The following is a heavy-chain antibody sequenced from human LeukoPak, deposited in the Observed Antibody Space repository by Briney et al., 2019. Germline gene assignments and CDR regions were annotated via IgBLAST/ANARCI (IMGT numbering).Heavy chain of an antibody. CDR3: ARNRGDFWSGSLETNSKGLDMDV. Sequence: PSQTLSLTCTVSGGSISSGGYYWSWIRQHPGKGLEWIGYIYYSGSTYYNPSLKSRVTISVDTSKNQFSLKLSSVTAADTAVYYCARNRGDFWSGSLETNSKGLDMDVWGKGTTVTVSS. D-gene: IGHD3-3*01. CDR1: GGSISSGGYY. CDR2: IYYSGST. J-gene: IGHJ6*03. V-gene: IGHV4-31*03.